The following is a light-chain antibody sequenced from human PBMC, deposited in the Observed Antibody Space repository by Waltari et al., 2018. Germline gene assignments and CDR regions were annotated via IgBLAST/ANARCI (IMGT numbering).Light chain of an antibody. CDR2: GAS. Sequence: EIVMTQSPATLSVSPGESATLSCRAPQNLNYNLAWYQQRPGQPPRLVMYGASTRAAGVPRRFSGRGSGTDFTLTISSLQSEDFAVYYCQQYDDWPRTFGQGTKVEIK. CDR3: QQYDDWPRT. CDR1: QNLNYN. V-gene: IGKV3-15*01. J-gene: IGKJ1*01.